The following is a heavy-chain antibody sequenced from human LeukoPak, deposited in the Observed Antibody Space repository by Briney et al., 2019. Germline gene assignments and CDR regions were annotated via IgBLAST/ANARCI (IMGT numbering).Heavy chain of an antibody. D-gene: IGHD1-26*01. V-gene: IGHV1-69*13. CDR1: GGTFSSYA. CDR2: IIPIFGTA. CDR3: ARPRHVYSGRYYGALGY. J-gene: IGHJ4*02. Sequence: PSVKVSCKASGGTFSSYAISVMRQAPGQGLEWMEGIIPIFGTANYAQKFQGRVTITADESTSTAYMEPSSLRTEDTAVYDCARPRHVYSGRYYGALGYWGQGTLVTVSS.